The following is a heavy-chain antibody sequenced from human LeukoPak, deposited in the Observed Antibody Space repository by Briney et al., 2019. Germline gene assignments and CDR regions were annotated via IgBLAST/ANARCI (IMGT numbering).Heavy chain of an antibody. D-gene: IGHD3-10*01. CDR2: FDPEDGET. V-gene: IGHV1-24*01. Sequence: ASVKVSCKVSGYTLTELSMHWVRQAPGKGLEWMGGFDPEDGETIYAQKFQGRVTMTEDTSTDTAYMELSSLRSEDTAVYYCARVNAVWFGELLLDNFDYWGQGTLVTVSS. J-gene: IGHJ4*02. CDR3: ARVNAVWFGELLLDNFDY. CDR1: GYTLTELS.